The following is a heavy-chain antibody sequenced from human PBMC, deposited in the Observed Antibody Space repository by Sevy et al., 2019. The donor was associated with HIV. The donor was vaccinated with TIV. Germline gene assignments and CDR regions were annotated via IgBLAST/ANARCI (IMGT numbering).Heavy chain of an antibody. V-gene: IGHV1-8*01. CDR2: MNPNSGNT. Sequence: ASVTVSCKASGYTFTNYDINWVRQATGQGLEWMGWMNPNSGNTGYAQKFQGRVTMTRNTSISTAYMELSSLRSEDTAVYYCARGTVLLGIVVVPAARGWFDPWGQGTLVTVSS. CDR1: GYTFTNYD. CDR3: ARGTVLLGIVVVPAARGWFDP. D-gene: IGHD2-2*03. J-gene: IGHJ5*02.